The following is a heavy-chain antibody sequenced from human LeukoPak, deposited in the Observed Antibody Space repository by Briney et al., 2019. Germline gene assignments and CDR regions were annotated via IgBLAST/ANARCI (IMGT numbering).Heavy chain of an antibody. Sequence: GASVKVSCKASGYTFTSYAMHWVRQAPGQRLEWMGWINAGNGNTKYSQKFQGRVTITRDTSASTAYMELSSLRSEDTAVYYCARDGTGTTAYFFMDVWGKGTTVTVSS. CDR3: ARDGTGTTAYFFMDV. CDR2: INAGNGNT. D-gene: IGHD1-1*01. CDR1: GYTFTSYA. J-gene: IGHJ6*03. V-gene: IGHV1-3*01.